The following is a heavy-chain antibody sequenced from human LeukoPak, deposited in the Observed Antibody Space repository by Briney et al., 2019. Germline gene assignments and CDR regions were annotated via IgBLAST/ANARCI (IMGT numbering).Heavy chain of an antibody. D-gene: IGHD6-13*01. CDR2: IYHSGST. J-gene: IGHJ4*02. Sequence: SETLSLTCTVSGYSISSGYYWGWIRQPPGKGLEWIGSIYHSGSTYYNPSLKSRVTISVDTSKNQFSLNLTSVTAADTAVYYCAGGSWYSLDYWGQGTLVTVSS. V-gene: IGHV4-38-2*02. CDR3: AGGSWYSLDY. CDR1: GYSISSGYY.